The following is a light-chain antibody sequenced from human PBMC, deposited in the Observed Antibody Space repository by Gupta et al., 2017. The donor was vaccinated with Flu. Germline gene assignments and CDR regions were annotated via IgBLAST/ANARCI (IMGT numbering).Light chain of an antibody. CDR2: DVG. CDR3: CSYAGNYTLV. J-gene: IGLJ2*01. Sequence: GSDVGGYKYVSWYQRHPGKAPKLMIYDVGKRPSGVPDRFSGSKSGNTASLTIPGLQAEDEADYYCCSYAGNYTLVFGGGTELTVL. V-gene: IGLV2-11*01. CDR1: GSDVGGYKY.